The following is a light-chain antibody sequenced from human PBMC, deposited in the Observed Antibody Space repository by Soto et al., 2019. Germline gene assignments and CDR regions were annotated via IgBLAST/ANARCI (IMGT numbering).Light chain of an antibody. CDR3: QQRSNWPPGYT. J-gene: IGKJ2*01. CDR1: QRVSSY. CDR2: DAS. V-gene: IGKV3-11*01. Sequence: EIVLTQSPATLSLSPGERATLSCRASQRVSSYLAWYQQKPGQAPRLLIYDASNRATGIPARFSGSGSGTDFTLTISSLEPEDFAVYYCQQRSNWPPGYTFGQGTKLEIK.